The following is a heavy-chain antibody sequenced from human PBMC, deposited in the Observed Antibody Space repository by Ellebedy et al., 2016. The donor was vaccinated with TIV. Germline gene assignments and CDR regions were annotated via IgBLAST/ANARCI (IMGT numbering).Heavy chain of an antibody. D-gene: IGHD3-9*01. CDR2: LYYSGTT. J-gene: IGHJ5*01. Sequence: SETLSLTCTVSGGSISNSRYYWGWIRQPPGKGLEWIGSLYYSGTTYYNLSLKSRVTISVDTSKSQFSLKLSSVTVADTAVYYYARVISKFEYYEILTGYYWFDPWGQGTLVTVSS. CDR3: ARVISKFEYYEILTGYYWFDP. CDR1: GGSISNSRYY. V-gene: IGHV4-39*01.